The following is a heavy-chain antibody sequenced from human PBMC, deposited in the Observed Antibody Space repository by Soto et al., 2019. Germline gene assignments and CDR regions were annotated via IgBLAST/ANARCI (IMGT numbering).Heavy chain of an antibody. CDR3: AKMGDSSGYDFFDY. V-gene: IGHV3-23*01. D-gene: IGHD3-22*01. J-gene: IGHJ4*02. CDR1: GFTFSSHG. CDR2: ISGSGDRT. Sequence: EVQLLESGGGLVQPGGSLRLSCAVSGFTFSSHGKSWVRQAPGKGLEWVSSISGSGDRTYYADSVKGRFTISRDNNKNTVYPQMNSLRVEDTAVYYCAKMGDSSGYDFFDYWGQGTLVTVSS.